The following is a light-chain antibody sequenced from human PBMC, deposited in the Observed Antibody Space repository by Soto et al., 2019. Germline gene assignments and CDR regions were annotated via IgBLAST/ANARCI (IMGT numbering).Light chain of an antibody. J-gene: IGLJ3*02. CDR3: CSYTSSTTWV. V-gene: IGLV2-14*01. Sequence: QSVLTQPASVSGSPGQSSTVSCTGTISDVGGYNYVSWYQHHPGKAPKLMIYEVSNRPLGVSNRFSDSKSGNTASLTISGLQSEDEADYYCCSYTSSTTWVFGGGTKLTVL. CDR1: ISDVGGYNY. CDR2: EVS.